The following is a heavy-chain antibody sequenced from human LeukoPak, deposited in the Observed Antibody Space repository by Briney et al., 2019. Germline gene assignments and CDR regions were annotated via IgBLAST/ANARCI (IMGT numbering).Heavy chain of an antibody. Sequence: ASVKVSCKASGGTFSSYAISWVRQAPGQGLEWVGGIIPIFGTANYAQKFQGRVTITADESTSTAYVELSSLRSEDTAVYYCAREIRYYDSSGYRGMDVWGQGTTVTVSS. CDR2: IIPIFGTA. CDR1: GGTFSSYA. CDR3: AREIRYYDSSGYRGMDV. J-gene: IGHJ6*02. D-gene: IGHD3-22*01. V-gene: IGHV1-69*13.